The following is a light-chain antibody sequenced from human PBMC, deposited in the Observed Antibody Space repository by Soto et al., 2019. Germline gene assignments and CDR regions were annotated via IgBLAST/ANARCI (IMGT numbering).Light chain of an antibody. CDR3: SSYTSSSTRV. J-gene: IGLJ1*01. Sequence: GRAPKLVIYEVTNRPSGISNRFSGSKSGNTASLTISGLQAEDEADYYCSSYTSSSTRVFGTGTKATVL. V-gene: IGLV2-14*01. CDR2: EVT.